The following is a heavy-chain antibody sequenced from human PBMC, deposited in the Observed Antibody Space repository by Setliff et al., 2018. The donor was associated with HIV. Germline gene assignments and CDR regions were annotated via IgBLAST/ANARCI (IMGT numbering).Heavy chain of an antibody. CDR2: ISISGDT. V-gene: IGHV4-4*07. D-gene: IGHD3-3*01. CDR1: GGSVTSYY. J-gene: IGHJ6*03. Sequence: PSETLSLTCTASGGSVTSYYWSWIRQPAGKRLEWIGRISISGDTNYNPSIKSRVTISVDTSKNQLSLKLSSVTGADTAIFYCARRVGITIFGAPNQYYYMDVWGKGTTVTVSS. CDR3: ARRVGITIFGAPNQYYYMDV.